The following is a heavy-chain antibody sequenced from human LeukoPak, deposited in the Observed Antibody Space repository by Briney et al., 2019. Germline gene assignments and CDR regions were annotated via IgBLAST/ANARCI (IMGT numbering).Heavy chain of an antibody. CDR2: INHRGST. J-gene: IGHJ4*02. Sequence: SETLSLTCAVYGGSFSGYYWSWIRRPPGKGLEWIGEINHRGSTNYNPSLKSRVTISVDTSKNQFSLKLSSVTAADTAVYYCARDDIAAAGTILDYWGQGTLVTVSS. CDR1: GGSFSGYY. D-gene: IGHD6-13*01. CDR3: ARDDIAAAGTILDY. V-gene: IGHV4-34*01.